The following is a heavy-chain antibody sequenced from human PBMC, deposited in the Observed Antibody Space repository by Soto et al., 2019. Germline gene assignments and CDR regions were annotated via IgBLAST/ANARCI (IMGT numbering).Heavy chain of an antibody. V-gene: IGHV1-8*01. CDR2: MNPNSGNT. D-gene: IGHD3-22*01. CDR3: ARVDWVRGVYYYDSSGYSY. J-gene: IGHJ4*01. Sequence: ASVKVSCKASGYTFTSYDINWVRQATGQGLEWMGWMNPNSGNTGYAQRFQGRVTMTRNTSISTAYMELSSLRSEDTAVYYCARVDWVRGVYYYDSSGYSYWG. CDR1: GYTFTSYD.